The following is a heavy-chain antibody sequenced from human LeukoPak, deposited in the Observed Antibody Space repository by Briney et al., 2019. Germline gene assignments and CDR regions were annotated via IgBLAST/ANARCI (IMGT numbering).Heavy chain of an antibody. Sequence: SSDGSNKYYADSVKGRFTISRDNSKSTLYLQMNSLRDEDTAVYYCVRDHYDSSGYLFDYWGQGTLVSVSS. V-gene: IGHV3-30*01. CDR3: VRDHYDSSGYLFDY. CDR2: SSDGSNK. J-gene: IGHJ4*02. D-gene: IGHD3-22*01.